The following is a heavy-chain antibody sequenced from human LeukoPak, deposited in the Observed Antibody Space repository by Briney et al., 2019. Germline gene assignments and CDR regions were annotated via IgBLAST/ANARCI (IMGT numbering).Heavy chain of an antibody. CDR3: ARLNLYYGMDV. CDR2: IYYSGST. CDR1: GGSISSYY. Sequence: SETLSLTCTVSGGSISSYYWSWVRQPPGKGLEWIGYIYYSGSTNYNPSLKSGVTISVDTSKNQFSLKLSSVTAADTAVYYCARLNLYYGMDVWGQGTTVTVSS. J-gene: IGHJ6*02. V-gene: IGHV4-59*08.